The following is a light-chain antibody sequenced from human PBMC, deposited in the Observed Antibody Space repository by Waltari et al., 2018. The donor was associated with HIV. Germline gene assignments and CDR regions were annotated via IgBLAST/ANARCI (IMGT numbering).Light chain of an antibody. CDR2: DVP. CDR1: SNDIFNYNY. J-gene: IGLJ2*01. Sequence: QSALTQPASVSGSPGQSITISCTGASNDIFNYNYVSWYQQHPAKAPKLIIYDVPSRPSGVSNRFSASKSGNTASLTISGLQADDEAYYYCSSYTNNNTLIFGGGTKLTVL. V-gene: IGLV2-14*03. CDR3: SSYTNNNTLI.